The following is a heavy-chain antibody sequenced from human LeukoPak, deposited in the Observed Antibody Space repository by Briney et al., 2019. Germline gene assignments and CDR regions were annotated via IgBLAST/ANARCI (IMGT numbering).Heavy chain of an antibody. CDR2: INHSGST. CDR1: GGSFSGYY. V-gene: IGHV4-34*01. J-gene: IGHJ6*02. Sequence: SETLSLTCAVYGGSFSGYYWSWIRQPPGKGLEWIGEINHSGSTNYNPSLKSRVTISVDTSKNQFSLKLSSVTAADTAVYYCARGGDYGDYGLYYYYGMDVWGQGTTVTVSS. CDR3: ARGGDYGDYGLYYYYGMDV. D-gene: IGHD4-17*01.